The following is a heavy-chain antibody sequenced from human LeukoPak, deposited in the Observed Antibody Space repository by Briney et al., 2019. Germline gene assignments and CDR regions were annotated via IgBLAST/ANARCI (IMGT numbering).Heavy chain of an antibody. Sequence: GASVKVSCKASGGTFSSYAISWVRQAPGQGLEWMGGIIPIFGTANYAQKFQGRVTMTRDTSISTAYMELSRLRSDDTAVYYCARGPKGGYSSSWYEDAFDIWGQGTMVTVSS. CDR3: ARGPKGGYSSSWYEDAFDI. V-gene: IGHV1-69*05. CDR2: IIPIFGTA. CDR1: GGTFSSYA. D-gene: IGHD6-13*01. J-gene: IGHJ3*02.